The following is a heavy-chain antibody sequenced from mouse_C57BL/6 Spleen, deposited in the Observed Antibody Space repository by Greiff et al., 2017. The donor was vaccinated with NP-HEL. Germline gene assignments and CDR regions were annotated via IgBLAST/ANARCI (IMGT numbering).Heavy chain of an antibody. CDR3: ARWNYYERYFDY. D-gene: IGHD1-1*01. V-gene: IGHV1-12*01. CDR2: IYPGNGDT. Sequence: QVQLKESGAELVRPGASVKMSCKASGYTFTSYNMHWVKQTPRQGLEWIGAIYPGNGDTSYNQKFKGKATLTVDKSSSTAYMQLSSLTSEDSAVYFCARWNYYERYFDYWGQGTTLTVSS. J-gene: IGHJ2*01. CDR1: GYTFTSYN.